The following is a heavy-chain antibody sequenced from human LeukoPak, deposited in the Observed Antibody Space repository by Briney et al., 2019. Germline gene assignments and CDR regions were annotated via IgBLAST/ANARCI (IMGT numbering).Heavy chain of an antibody. D-gene: IGHD4-17*01. Sequence: SETLSLTCAVYGASFSGYYWSWIRQPPGKGLEWIGEINHSGSTNYNPSLKSRVTISVDTSKNQFSLKLSSVTAADTAVYYCARGRTVTTNLVDYWGQGTLVTVSS. J-gene: IGHJ4*02. V-gene: IGHV4-34*01. CDR2: INHSGST. CDR3: ARGRTVTTNLVDY. CDR1: GASFSGYY.